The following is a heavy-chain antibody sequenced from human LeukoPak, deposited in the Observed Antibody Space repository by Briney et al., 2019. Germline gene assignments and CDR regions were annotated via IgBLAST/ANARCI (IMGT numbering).Heavy chain of an antibody. CDR2: IYYSGST. CDR3: AGHSASGDY. J-gene: IGHJ4*02. V-gene: IGHV4-59*08. D-gene: IGHD2-2*01. CDR1: GGSISSYY. Sequence: SETLSLTCTVSGGSISSYYWSWIRQPPGKGLEWIGYIYYSGSTSYNPSLRSRVTISVDASKNQFSLKLSSVTAADTAVYYCAGHSASGDYWGQGTLVTVS.